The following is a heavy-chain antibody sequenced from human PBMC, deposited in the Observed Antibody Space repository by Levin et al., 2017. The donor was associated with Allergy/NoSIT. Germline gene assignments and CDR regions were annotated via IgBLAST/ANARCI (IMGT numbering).Heavy chain of an antibody. V-gene: IGHV1-46*01. CDR2: INPGGGHA. J-gene: IGHJ5*02. Sequence: GESLKISCKASGYSFTRYYMHWVRQAPGQGLEWMGIINPGGGHASYAQKFQGRVTMTRDTSTRTVYMELSSLRSEDTAVYYCARDGSGSYDSNWLDPWGQGTLVTVSS. D-gene: IGHD3-10*01. CDR1: GYSFTRYY. CDR3: ARDGSGSYDSNWLDP.